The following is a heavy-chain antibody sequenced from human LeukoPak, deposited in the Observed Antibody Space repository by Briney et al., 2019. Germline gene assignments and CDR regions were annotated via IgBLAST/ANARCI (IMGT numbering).Heavy chain of an antibody. D-gene: IGHD5-18*01. CDR2: IIPIFGTA. J-gene: IGHJ4*02. CDR3: ARAGIQLWLLDY. V-gene: IGHV1-69*05. Sequence: SVKVSCKASGGTFSSYAISWVRQAPGQGLEWMGGIIPIFGTANYAQKFQGRVTMTTDTSTSTAYMELRSLRSDDTAVYYCARAGIQLWLLDYWGQGTLVTVSS. CDR1: GGTFSSYA.